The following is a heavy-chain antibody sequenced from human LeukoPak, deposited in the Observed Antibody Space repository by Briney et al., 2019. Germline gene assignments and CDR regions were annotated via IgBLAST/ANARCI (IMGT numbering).Heavy chain of an antibody. D-gene: IGHD4-23*01. Sequence: GGPLRLSCAASGFPVKRHYMIGPPQAPEKGLEWLCVIYGGGSTCYADSVKGRFTIPRDNSKNTLYLQMNSLRAEDTAVYYCARITAVVRIDYWGQGTLVTVSS. CDR3: ARITAVVRIDY. J-gene: IGHJ4*02. CDR1: GFPVKRHY. V-gene: IGHV3-53*01. CDR2: IYGGGST.